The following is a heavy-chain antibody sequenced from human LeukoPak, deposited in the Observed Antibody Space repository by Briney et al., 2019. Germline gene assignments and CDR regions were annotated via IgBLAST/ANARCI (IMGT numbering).Heavy chain of an antibody. V-gene: IGHV3-23*01. CDR1: GFSFSIYA. D-gene: IGHD6-13*01. CDR3: AKGQQQLTYSWLDP. Sequence: GGSLRLSCAASGFSFSIYAITWVRQAPGKGLEWVSTISGGGGSTHYADSVMGRITISRDNSKNTVFVQMNSLRAEDTAVYYCAKGQQQLTYSWLDPWGQGTLVTVSS. CDR2: ISGGGGST. J-gene: IGHJ5*02.